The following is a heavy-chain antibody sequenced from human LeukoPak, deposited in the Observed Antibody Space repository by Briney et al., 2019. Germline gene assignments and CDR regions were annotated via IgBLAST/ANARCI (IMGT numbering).Heavy chain of an antibody. CDR2: INPNSGGT. J-gene: IGHJ1*01. CDR1: GYTFTDYY. D-gene: IGHD1-26*01. V-gene: IGHV1-2*06. CDR3: ARGYRTVGAIEYFQH. Sequence: ASVKVSCKASGYTFTDYYIHWVRQAPGQGLEWMGRINPNSGGTNYAQKFQGRVTMTRDTSISTAYMELSRLRSDDTAVYYCARGYRTVGAIEYFQHWGQGTLVTVSS.